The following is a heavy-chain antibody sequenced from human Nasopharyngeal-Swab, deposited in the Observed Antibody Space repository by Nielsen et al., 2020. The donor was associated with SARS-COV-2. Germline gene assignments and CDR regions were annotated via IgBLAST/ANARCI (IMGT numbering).Heavy chain of an antibody. Sequence: SVKVSCKTSGGTFSSYTITWIRQAPGQGLEWMGGIIPISGTRNYAPKFQGRVTITADESTSTAYMELSSLRSEDTAAYYCARASRQYYDSGGYYFTYWGQGTLVTVSS. CDR3: ARASRQYYDSGGYYFTY. CDR2: IIPISGTR. J-gene: IGHJ4*02. V-gene: IGHV1-69*13. D-gene: IGHD3-22*01. CDR1: GGTFSSYT.